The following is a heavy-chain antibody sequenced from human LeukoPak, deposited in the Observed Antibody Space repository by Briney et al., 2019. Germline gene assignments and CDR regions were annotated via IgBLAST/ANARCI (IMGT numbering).Heavy chain of an antibody. CDR1: GGSISSSSYY. D-gene: IGHD3-22*01. V-gene: IGHV4-39*02. Sequence: PSETLSLTCTVSGGSISSSSYYWGWIRQPPGKGLEWIGSIYYSGSTYYNPSLKSRVTISVDTSRNQFSLNLSSVTAADTAVYYRAREYKNYHSSGYFRYNWFDTWGQGTLVTVSS. J-gene: IGHJ5*02. CDR2: IYYSGST. CDR3: AREYKNYHSSGYFRYNWFDT.